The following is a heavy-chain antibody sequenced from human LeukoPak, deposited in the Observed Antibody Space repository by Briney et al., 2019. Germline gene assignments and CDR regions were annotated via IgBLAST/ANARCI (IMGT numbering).Heavy chain of an antibody. CDR1: GGTFSSYA. V-gene: IGHV1-69*06. D-gene: IGHD6-19*01. J-gene: IGHJ4*02. CDR2: IIPIFGTA. CDR3: ASTIAVVPGYFDY. Sequence: SVRVSCKASGGTFSSYAISWVRQAPGQGLEWMGGIIPIFGTANYAQKFQGRVTITADKSTSTAYMELSSLRSEDTAVYCCASTIAVVPGYFDYWGQGTLVTVSS.